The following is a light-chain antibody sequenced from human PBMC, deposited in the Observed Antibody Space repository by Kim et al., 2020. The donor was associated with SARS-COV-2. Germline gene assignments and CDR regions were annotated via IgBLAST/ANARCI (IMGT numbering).Light chain of an antibody. CDR3: QQYNSSPWT. CDR2: KAS. J-gene: IGKJ1*01. CDR1: QSISSL. V-gene: IGKV1-5*03. Sequence: ASVGDRVTITCRASQSISSLLAWYQQKPGKAPNLLIYKASTLESGVPSRFSGSGSGTELTLTISSLQPGDFATYYCQQYNSSPWTFGQGTKVDIK.